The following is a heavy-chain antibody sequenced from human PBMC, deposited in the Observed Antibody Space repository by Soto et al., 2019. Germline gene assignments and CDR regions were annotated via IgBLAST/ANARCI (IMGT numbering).Heavy chain of an antibody. V-gene: IGHV1-18*01. D-gene: IGHD6-6*01. CDR2: ISAYNGNT. Sequence: ASVKVSCKASGYTFTSYGISWVRQAPGQGLEWMGWISAYNGNTNYAQTLQGRVTMTTDTSTSTAYMEMRSLRSDDTAVYYCARDGSSAPFYYYYGMDVWGQGTTVIVS. CDR1: GYTFTSYG. J-gene: IGHJ6*02. CDR3: ARDGSSAPFYYYYGMDV.